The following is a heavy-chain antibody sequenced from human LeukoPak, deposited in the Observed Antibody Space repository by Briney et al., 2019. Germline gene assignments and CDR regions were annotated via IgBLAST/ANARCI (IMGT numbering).Heavy chain of an antibody. V-gene: IGHV4-59*12. D-gene: IGHD6-25*01. Sequence: ASETLSLTCTLSGGSISTYYWSWIRQPPGKGLEWIGYIYHSGSTNYNPSLKSRVTISVDTSKNQFSLKLNSVTAADTAVYYCAKEGAAPGPDFDYWGQGTLVIVSS. CDR3: AKEGAAPGPDFDY. CDR1: GGSISTYY. CDR2: IYHSGST. J-gene: IGHJ4*02.